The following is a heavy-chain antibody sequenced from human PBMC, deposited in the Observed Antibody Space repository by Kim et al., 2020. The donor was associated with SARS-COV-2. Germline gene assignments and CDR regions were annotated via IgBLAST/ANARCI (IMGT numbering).Heavy chain of an antibody. J-gene: IGHJ3*02. CDR3: ARGTTSPGKAFDS. CDR1: GGSISYYY. V-gene: IGHV4-59*13. Sequence: SETLSLTCTVSGGSISYYYWSWIRQPPGKGLEWIGYTYYSGSTYYNPSLKSRVTISVDTSKNQFSLKLSSVTAADTAVYYCARGTTSPGKAFDSWGQGTMVTVSS. D-gene: IGHD4-17*01. CDR2: TYYSGST.